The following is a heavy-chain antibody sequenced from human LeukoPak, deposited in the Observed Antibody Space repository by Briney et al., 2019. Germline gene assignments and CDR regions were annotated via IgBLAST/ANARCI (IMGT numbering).Heavy chain of an antibody. V-gene: IGHV3-23*01. CDR2: ISGSGGST. D-gene: IGHD3-22*01. Sequence: GGSLRLSCAASGFTFSSYAMSWVRQAPGKGLEWVSAISGSGGSTYYADSVKSRFTISRDNSKNTLYLQMNSLRAEDTAVYYCAKDNTYYYDSSGTFDYWGQGTLVTVSS. CDR1: GFTFSSYA. J-gene: IGHJ4*02. CDR3: AKDNTYYYDSSGTFDY.